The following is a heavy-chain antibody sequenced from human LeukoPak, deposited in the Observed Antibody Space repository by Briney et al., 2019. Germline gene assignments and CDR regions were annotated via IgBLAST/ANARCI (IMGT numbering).Heavy chain of an antibody. CDR3: ARVGVVVPAAIGGGHYMDV. CDR1: GFTFSSYA. Sequence: GGSLRLSCAASGFTFSSYAMSWVRQVPGKGLKWVSAISGSGGSTYYADSVKGRFTISRDNAKNSLYLQMNGLRAEDTAVYYCARVGVVVPAAIGGGHYMDVWGKGTTVTVSS. CDR2: ISGSGGST. D-gene: IGHD2-2*02. J-gene: IGHJ6*03. V-gene: IGHV3-23*01.